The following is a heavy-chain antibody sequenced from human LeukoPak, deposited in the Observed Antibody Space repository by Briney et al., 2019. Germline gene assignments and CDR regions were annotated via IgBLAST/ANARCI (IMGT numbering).Heavy chain of an antibody. D-gene: IGHD2-2*01. CDR2: MNPKSGNT. V-gene: IGHV1-8*03. CDR1: GYTFTTYD. CDR3: ARLSLSCSSTSCYEWFDP. Sequence: ASVKVSCTASGYTFTTYDINWVRQAPGHRLERMGWMNPKSGNTGYAQKFQGKITITRNTCISTAYMELSSLRSEDTAVYYCARLSLSCSSTSCYEWFDPWGQGTLVTVSS. J-gene: IGHJ5*02.